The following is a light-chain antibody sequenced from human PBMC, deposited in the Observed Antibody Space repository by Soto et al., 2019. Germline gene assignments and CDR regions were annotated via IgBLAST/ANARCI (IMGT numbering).Light chain of an antibody. CDR1: SSDVGIYKY. J-gene: IGLJ2*01. CDR2: EVS. Sequence: QSVLTQPASVSGSPGQSITISCTGTSSDVGIYKYVSWYQQHPGKAPNLMIYEVSNRPAGVSNRFSGSKASNTASLTISGLQAEDDADYYCSSYTSSSTVVFGGGTKLTVL. V-gene: IGLV2-14*01. CDR3: SSYTSSSTVV.